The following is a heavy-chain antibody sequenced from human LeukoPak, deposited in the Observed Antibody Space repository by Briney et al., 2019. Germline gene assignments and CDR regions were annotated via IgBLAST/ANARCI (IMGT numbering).Heavy chain of an antibody. CDR3: TRFAMIPWRYFDL. Sequence: GGSLRLSCTASGFTFGDYAMSWFRQAPGKGLEWVGFIRSKAYGGTTEYAASVKGRFTFSRDDSKSIAYLQMNSLKTEDTAVYYCTRFAMIPWRYFDLWGRGTLVTVSS. D-gene: IGHD3-22*01. CDR2: IRSKAYGGTT. V-gene: IGHV3-49*03. J-gene: IGHJ2*01. CDR1: GFTFGDYA.